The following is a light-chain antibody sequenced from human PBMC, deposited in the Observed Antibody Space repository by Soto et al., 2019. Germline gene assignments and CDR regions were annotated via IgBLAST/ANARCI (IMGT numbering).Light chain of an antibody. CDR2: DAS. CDR1: QSVSGR. Sequence: QMSLSPGTLSASVGDTVTVTYRASQSVSGRSAWYQQKPGEAPKLLIYDASALPREVPARFSGSGSGTNFTLTIASLQPEDFATYYCQQNDTTPGTFCPGTKVDIK. J-gene: IGKJ1*01. V-gene: IGKV1-5*01. CDR3: QQNDTTPGT.